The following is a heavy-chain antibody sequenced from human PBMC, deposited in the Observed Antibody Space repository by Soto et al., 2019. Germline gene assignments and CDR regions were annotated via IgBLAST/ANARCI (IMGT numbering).Heavy chain of an antibody. CDR2: INHSGST. V-gene: IGHV4-34*01. D-gene: IGHD6-19*01. J-gene: IGHJ5*02. CDR1: GGSFSGYY. CDR3: ATPQGWYSPRLGDWFNP. Sequence: SETLSLTCAVYGGSFSGYYWSWIRQPPGKGLEWIGEINHSGSTNYNPSLKSRVTISVDTSKNQFSLKLSSVTAADTAVYYCATPQGWYSPRLGDWFNPWGKVT.